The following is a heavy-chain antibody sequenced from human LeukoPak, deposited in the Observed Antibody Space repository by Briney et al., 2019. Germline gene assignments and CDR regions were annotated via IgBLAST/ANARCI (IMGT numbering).Heavy chain of an antibody. V-gene: IGHV4-39*07. CDR3: ASEYSSSRGAFDI. Sequence: SETLSLTCTVSGGSISSSSYYWGWIRPPPGKGLEWIGSIYYSGSTYYNPSLKSRVTISVDTSKNQFSLKLSSVTAADTAVYYCASEYSSSRGAFDIWGQGTMVTVSS. J-gene: IGHJ3*02. D-gene: IGHD6-6*01. CDR1: GGSISSSSYY. CDR2: IYYSGST.